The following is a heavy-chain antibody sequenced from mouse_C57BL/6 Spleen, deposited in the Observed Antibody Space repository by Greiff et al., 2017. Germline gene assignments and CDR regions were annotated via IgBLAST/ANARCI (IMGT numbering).Heavy chain of an antibody. CDR3: ARYYSNYEGYFDY. Sequence: VQLQQSGPELVKPGASVKISCKASGYSFTGYYMNWVKQSPEKSLEWIGEINPSTGGTTYNQKFKAKATLTVDKSSSTAYMQLKSLTSEDSAVYYCARYYSNYEGYFDYWCQGTTLTVSS. J-gene: IGHJ2*01. CDR2: INPSTGGT. D-gene: IGHD2-5*01. V-gene: IGHV1-42*01. CDR1: GYSFTGYY.